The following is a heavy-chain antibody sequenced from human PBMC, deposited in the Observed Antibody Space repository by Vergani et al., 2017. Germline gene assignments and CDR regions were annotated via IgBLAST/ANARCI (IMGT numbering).Heavy chain of an antibody. D-gene: IGHD2-2*01. Sequence: EVQMVESGGGLVKPGGSLRLSCAASGFTFSSYSMNWVRQAPGKGLEWVSSISSSSSYIYYADSVKGRFTISRDNAKNSLYLQMNSLRAEETAVYYCASCSSTSCYGAAFDIWGQGTMVTVSS. CDR1: GFTFSSYS. V-gene: IGHV3-21*01. CDR3: ASCSSTSCYGAAFDI. J-gene: IGHJ3*02. CDR2: ISSSSSYI.